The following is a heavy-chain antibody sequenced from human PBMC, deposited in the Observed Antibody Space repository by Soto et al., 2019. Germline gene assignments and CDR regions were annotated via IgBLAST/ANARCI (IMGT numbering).Heavy chain of an antibody. CDR2: INAGNGNT. J-gene: IGHJ6*02. CDR1: GYTFTSYA. CDR3: ARDLDHCGGDCYLLNPFYYYYGMDV. Sequence: ASVKCSCNASGYTFTSYAMHWVRQAPGQRLEWMGWINAGNGNTKYSQKFQGRFTITRDTSASTAHMELSSLRSEDTAVYYCARDLDHCGGDCYLLNPFYYYYGMDVWGQGTTVTVSS. V-gene: IGHV1-3*01. D-gene: IGHD2-21*02.